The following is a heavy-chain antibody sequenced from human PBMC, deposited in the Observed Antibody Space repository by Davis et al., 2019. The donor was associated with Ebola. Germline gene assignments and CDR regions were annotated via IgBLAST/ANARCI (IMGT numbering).Heavy chain of an antibody. CDR3: ARDRGAVTTSRYYYYGMDV. J-gene: IGHJ6*04. CDR2: ISSSSSYI. CDR1: GFTFSSYW. Sequence: GESLKISCAASGFTFSSYWMHWVRQAPGKGLEWVSSISSSSSYIYYADSVKGRFTISRDKAKNSLYLQMNSRRAEATAVYYCARDRGAVTTSRYYYYGMDVWGKGTTVTVSS. D-gene: IGHD4-17*01. V-gene: IGHV3-21*01.